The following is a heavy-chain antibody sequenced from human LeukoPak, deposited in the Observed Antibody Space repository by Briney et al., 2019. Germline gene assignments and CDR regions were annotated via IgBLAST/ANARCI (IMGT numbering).Heavy chain of an antibody. CDR1: GFTVSSNY. J-gene: IGHJ3*02. D-gene: IGHD2/OR15-2a*01. CDR3: ASAVGGTSIHNAFDI. Sequence: PGGSLRLSCAASGFTVSSNYTGWVRHAPGKGLEWVSVIYSGGGTDYADSGKGRFTISRDNSKNTLYLQMNSLTAEATGVYYWASAVGGTSIHNAFDIRGEGAVVTVSS. CDR2: IYSGGGT. V-gene: IGHV3-66*02.